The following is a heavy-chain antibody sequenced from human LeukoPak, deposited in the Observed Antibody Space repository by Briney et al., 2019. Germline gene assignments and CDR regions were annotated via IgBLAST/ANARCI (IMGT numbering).Heavy chain of an antibody. CDR1: GGTFSSYA. J-gene: IGHJ5*02. V-gene: IGHV1-69*04. D-gene: IGHD5-12*01. Sequence: SVKVSCKASGGTFSSYAISWVRQAPGQGLEWMGRIIPILGIANYAQKFQGRVTITVDKSTSTAYMELSSLRSEDTAVYYCARDPTVATIDLDPWGQGTLVTVSS. CDR2: IIPILGIA. CDR3: ARDPTVATIDLDP.